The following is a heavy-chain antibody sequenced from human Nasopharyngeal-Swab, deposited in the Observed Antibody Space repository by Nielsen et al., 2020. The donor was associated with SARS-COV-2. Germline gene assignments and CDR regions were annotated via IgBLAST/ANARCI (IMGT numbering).Heavy chain of an antibody. CDR2: ISGSGGST. CDR3: AKVPLQVVVVYATADY. J-gene: IGHJ4*02. V-gene: IGHV3-23*01. Sequence: GESLKISCAASAFTFSSYAMSWVRQAPGKGLEWVSAISGSGGSTYYADSVKGRFTISRDNSKNTLYLQMSSLRAEDTAVYYCAKVPLQVVVVYATADYWGKGTMVTVSS. CDR1: AFTFSSYA. D-gene: IGHD2-15*01.